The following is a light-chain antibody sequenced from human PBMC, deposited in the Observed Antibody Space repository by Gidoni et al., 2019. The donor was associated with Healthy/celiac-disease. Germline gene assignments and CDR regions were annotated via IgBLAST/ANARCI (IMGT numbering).Light chain of an antibody. V-gene: IGKV3-20*01. CDR2: GTS. CDR3: QQYGGSPPLYT. CDR1: QRVSSSY. Sequence: EIVVSHSPGFLILSPGVRATLSCRASQRVSSSYLAWYHQKPGQAPRLLINGTSNRATGIPDKFSGGGSGTVYSRTSSGLAPDTFAVYCCQQYGGSPPLYTFGQGTKLEIK. J-gene: IGKJ2*01.